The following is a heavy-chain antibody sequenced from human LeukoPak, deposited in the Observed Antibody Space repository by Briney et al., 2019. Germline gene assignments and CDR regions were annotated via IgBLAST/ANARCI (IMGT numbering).Heavy chain of an antibody. D-gene: IGHD2-15*01. J-gene: IGHJ5*02. V-gene: IGHV3-23*01. CDR3: AKPFTVIAPNWFDP. CDR1: GFTFSSYA. CDR2: TSGSGSST. Sequence: GGPLRLSCTASGFTFSSYAMNWLRQAPGKGLEWVSPTSGSGSSTYYADYVKGRFTISRDNTKNTLYLQMNSLRADDTAVYYCAKPFTVIAPNWFDPWGQGTLVTVSA.